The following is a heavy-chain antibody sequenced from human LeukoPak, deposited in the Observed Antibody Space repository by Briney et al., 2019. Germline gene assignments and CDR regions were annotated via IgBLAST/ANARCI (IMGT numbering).Heavy chain of an antibody. CDR1: GFTFSIYG. V-gene: IGHV3-30*02. CDR3: AKEKKYYYDGSGYPGYDY. J-gene: IGHJ4*02. CDR2: IRYDGSNK. Sequence: GGSLRLSCIASGFTFSIYGMHWVRQAPGKGLEWVAFIRYDGSNKYYADSVKGRFTTSRDNSKNTLYLQMNSLRVEDTAVYYCAKEKKYYYDGSGYPGYDYWGQGTLVTVSS. D-gene: IGHD3-22*01.